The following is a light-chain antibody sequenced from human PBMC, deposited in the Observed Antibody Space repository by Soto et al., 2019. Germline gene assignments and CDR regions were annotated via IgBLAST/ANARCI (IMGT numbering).Light chain of an antibody. J-gene: IGLJ1*01. CDR2: DVS. CDR1: RSDVGTYEF. CDR3: CLDAVPFYG. Sequence: QSALTQPRSVSGSPGQSVTISCTGTRSDVGTYEFVSWYQQHPGKAPSLMIFDVSERPSGVPDRFSGSKSVNTASLTISGLQAADEADYYCCLDAVPFYGFGTGTKLTFL. V-gene: IGLV2-11*01.